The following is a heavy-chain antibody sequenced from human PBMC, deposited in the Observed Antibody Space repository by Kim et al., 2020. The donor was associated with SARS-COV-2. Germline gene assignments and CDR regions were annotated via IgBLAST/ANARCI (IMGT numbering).Heavy chain of an antibody. CDR3: ARDRTTGAFDI. J-gene: IGHJ3*02. D-gene: IGHD1-7*01. V-gene: IGHV3-33*01. CDR2: K. Sequence: KSYAASVKRRFTSSRDNSKKTLYLRMNSRRAEDTAVYYCARDRTTGAFDIWGHGTMVTVSS.